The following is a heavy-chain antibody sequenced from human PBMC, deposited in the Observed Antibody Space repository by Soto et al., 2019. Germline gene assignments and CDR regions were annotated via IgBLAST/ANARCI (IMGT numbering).Heavy chain of an antibody. J-gene: IGHJ6*02. CDR2: IYYSGST. D-gene: IGHD2-21*02. Sequence: SETLSLTCTVSGGSISSGGYYWSWIRQHPGKGLEWIGYIYYSGSTYYNPSLKSRVTISVDTSKNQFSLKLSSVTAADTAVYYCARDLWGYCGADCYPLDVWGQGTTVTVSS. CDR1: GGSISSGGYY. CDR3: ARDLWGYCGADCYPLDV. V-gene: IGHV4-31*03.